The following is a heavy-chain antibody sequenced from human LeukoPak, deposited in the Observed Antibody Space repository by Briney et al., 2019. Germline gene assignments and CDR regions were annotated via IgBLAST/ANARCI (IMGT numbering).Heavy chain of an antibody. CDR2: IRYDGSNK. J-gene: IGHJ4*02. CDR1: GFTFSSYG. Sequence: PGGSLRLSCAASGFTFSSYGMHWVRQAPGKGLEWVAFIRYDGSNKYYADSVKGRFTISRDNSKNTLYLQMNSLRAEDTAVYYCAKDFIYAKTYSSSWYGFRSNYFDYWGQGTLVTVSS. V-gene: IGHV3-30*02. CDR3: AKDFIYAKTYSSSWYGFRSNYFDY. D-gene: IGHD6-13*01.